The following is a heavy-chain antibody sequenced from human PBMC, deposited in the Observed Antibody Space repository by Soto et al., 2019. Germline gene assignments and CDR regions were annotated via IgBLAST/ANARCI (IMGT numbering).Heavy chain of an antibody. CDR1: GFTFSSYG. J-gene: IGHJ6*02. D-gene: IGHD3-10*01. CDR3: ARAPIYYYGSGSYYYGMDV. V-gene: IGHV3-33*01. CDR2: IWYDGSNK. Sequence: GGSLRLSCAASGFTFSSYGMHWVRQAPGKGLEWVAVIWYDGSNKYYADSVKGRFTISRDNSKNTLYLQMNSLRAEDTAVYYCARAPIYYYGSGSYYYGMDVWGQGTTVTVSS.